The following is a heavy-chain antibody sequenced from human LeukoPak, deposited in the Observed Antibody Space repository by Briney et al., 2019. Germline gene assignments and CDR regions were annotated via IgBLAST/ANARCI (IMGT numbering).Heavy chain of an antibody. J-gene: IGHJ5*02. CDR3: ARRAIPAEGAFDP. V-gene: IGHV4-39*01. Sequence: SETLSLTCSVSGGSISTSNYYWNWIRQPPGQGLEWIGRISYSGSTYYTPSLRSRITISVDTSKNQFSLELRSLIAADTAVYYCARRAIPAEGAFDPWGQGTLVTVSS. CDR1: GGSISTSNYY. CDR2: ISYSGST. D-gene: IGHD6-13*01.